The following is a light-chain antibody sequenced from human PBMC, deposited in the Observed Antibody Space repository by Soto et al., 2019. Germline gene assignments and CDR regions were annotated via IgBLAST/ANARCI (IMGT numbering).Light chain of an antibody. CDR1: RSNIGTYP. J-gene: IGLJ2*01. Sequence: QSVLTQSPSASATPGQRVTISCSGSRSNIGTYPFHWYQQLPGTAPTHLIFRNHHSPSVVPDRFSGSKSCTSASLAISGPQSEDEADYYCSAWDDSLRAVVFGGGTKLTVL. V-gene: IGLV1-44*01. CDR3: SAWDDSLRAVV. CDR2: RNH.